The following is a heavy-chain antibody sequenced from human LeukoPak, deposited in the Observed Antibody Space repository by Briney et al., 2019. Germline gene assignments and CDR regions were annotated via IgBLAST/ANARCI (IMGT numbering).Heavy chain of an antibody. CDR2: VSPDGYS. CDR3: ARIRCGSGPEICYNH. Sequence: KPPETLSLTCAVSGVSLTDYYWSWIRPSPGKGLEWIGEVSPDGYSKYNPSLQSRLSISLARSENQFSLRLSSVTAAHTAIFYCARIRCGSGPEICYNHWAQGSLVTVSS. CDR1: GVSLTDYY. D-gene: IGHD2-8*01. V-gene: IGHV4-34*01. J-gene: IGHJ5*02.